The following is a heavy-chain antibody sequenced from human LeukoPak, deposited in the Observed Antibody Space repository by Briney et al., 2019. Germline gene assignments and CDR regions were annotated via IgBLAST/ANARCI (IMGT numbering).Heavy chain of an antibody. D-gene: IGHD3-10*01. CDR3: ASSLLWFGETINAFDI. CDR2: ISSSSSYI. CDR1: GFTFSSYS. J-gene: IGHJ3*02. Sequence: GGSLILSCAASGFTFSSYSMNWVRQAPGKGLEWVSSISSSSSYIYYADSVKGRFTISRDNAKNSLYLQMNSLRAEDTAVYYCASSLLWFGETINAFDIWGQGTMVTVSS. V-gene: IGHV3-21*01.